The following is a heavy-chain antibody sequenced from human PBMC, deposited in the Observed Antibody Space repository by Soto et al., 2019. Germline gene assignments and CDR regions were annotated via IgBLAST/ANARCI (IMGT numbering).Heavy chain of an antibody. CDR2: ISSSGSTI. D-gene: IGHD3-3*01. J-gene: IGHJ5*02. CDR3: ARDWDFWSGRTLDP. Sequence: PGGSLRLSCAASGFTFSDYYMSWIRQAPGKGLEWVSYISSSGSTIYYADSVKGRFTISRDNAKNSLYLQMNSLRAEDTAVYYCARDWDFWSGRTLDPWGQGTLVTVSS. CDR1: GFTFSDYY. V-gene: IGHV3-11*01.